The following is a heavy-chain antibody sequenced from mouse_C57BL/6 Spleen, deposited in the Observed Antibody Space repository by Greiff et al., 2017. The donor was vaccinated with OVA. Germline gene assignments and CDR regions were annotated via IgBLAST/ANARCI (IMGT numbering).Heavy chain of an antibody. CDR3: ARRDYSLYAMDY. CDR1: GFTFSDYG. Sequence: EVMLVESGGGLVKPGGSLKLSCAASGFTFSDYGMHWVRQAPEKGLEWVAYISSGSSTIYYADTVKGRFTISRDNAKNTLFLQMTSLRSEDTAMYYCARRDYSLYAMDYWGQGTSVTVSS. CDR2: ISSGSSTI. D-gene: IGHD1-1*01. J-gene: IGHJ4*01. V-gene: IGHV5-17*01.